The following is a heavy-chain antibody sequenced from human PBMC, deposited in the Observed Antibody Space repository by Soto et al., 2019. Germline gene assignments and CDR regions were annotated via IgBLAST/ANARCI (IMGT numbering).Heavy chain of an antibody. V-gene: IGHV3-30-3*01. CDR2: ISYDGSNK. Sequence: QVQLVESGGGVVQPGRSLRLSCAASGFTFSSYAMHWVRQAPGKGLEWVAVISYDGSNKYYADSVKGRFTISRDNSKNTLYLQMNSLGAEDTAVYYCVRDLGSGGLGGIRHYFDYWGQGTLVTVSS. J-gene: IGHJ4*02. CDR1: GFTFSSYA. D-gene: IGHD2-15*01. CDR3: VRDLGSGGLGGIRHYFDY.